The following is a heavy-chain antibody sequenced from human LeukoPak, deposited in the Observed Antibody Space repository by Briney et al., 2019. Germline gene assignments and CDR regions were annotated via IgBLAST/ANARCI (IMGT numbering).Heavy chain of an antibody. Sequence: SETLSLTCAVYGGSFSGYYWSWIRQPPGKGLEWIGEINHSGSTNYNPSLKSRVTISVDTSKNQSSLKLSSVTAADTAVYYCTTGQLWFYWGQGTLVTVSS. J-gene: IGHJ4*02. CDR1: GGSFSGYY. CDR3: TTGQLWFY. V-gene: IGHV4-34*01. CDR2: INHSGST. D-gene: IGHD5-18*01.